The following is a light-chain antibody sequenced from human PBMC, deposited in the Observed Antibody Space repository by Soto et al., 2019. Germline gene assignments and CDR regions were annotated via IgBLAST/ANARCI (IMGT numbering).Light chain of an antibody. J-gene: IGKJ1*01. Sequence: DIHMTQSPSTLSVSVGDRVTITCRASQSFSSWVAWYQQKPGKAPKLLIYGVSSLKGGVPSGFSGSGSGTEFTLTISSLQPDDFATYYCLQDINYPWTFGQGTKVDIK. CDR1: QSFSSW. V-gene: IGKV1-5*01. CDR3: LQDINYPWT. CDR2: GVS.